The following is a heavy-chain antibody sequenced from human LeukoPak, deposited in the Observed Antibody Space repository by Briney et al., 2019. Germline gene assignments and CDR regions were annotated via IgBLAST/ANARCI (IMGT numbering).Heavy chain of an antibody. Sequence: GGSLRLSCAASGFTFSSYWMSWVRQAPGKGLEWVANIKQDGSEKYYVDSVKGRFTISRDNAKNSLYLQMNSLRAEDTAVYYCARVPAGVIGMKDAFDIWGRGTMVTVSS. D-gene: IGHD3-16*02. CDR2: IKQDGSEK. V-gene: IGHV3-7*01. J-gene: IGHJ3*02. CDR3: ARVPAGVIGMKDAFDI. CDR1: GFTFSSYW.